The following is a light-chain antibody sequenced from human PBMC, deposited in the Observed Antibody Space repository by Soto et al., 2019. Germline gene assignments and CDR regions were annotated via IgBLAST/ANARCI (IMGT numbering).Light chain of an antibody. V-gene: IGKV1-33*01. Sequence: DIHMTQSPSSLSPSVRARVTLTCWASHSLSRHINWYQQKPGKASKLLIYDEYNLETGVPPRFSGSGPGTDFTFTISSLQPEDIATYYCQQYDNHLFGPGTKEDI. CDR1: HSLSRH. CDR3: QQYDNHL. J-gene: IGKJ3*01. CDR2: DEY.